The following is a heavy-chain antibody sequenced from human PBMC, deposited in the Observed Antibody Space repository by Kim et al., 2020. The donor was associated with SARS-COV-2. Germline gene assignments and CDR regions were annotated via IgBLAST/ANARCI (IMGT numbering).Heavy chain of an antibody. CDR3: ARGWFGELLGAFDY. D-gene: IGHD3-10*01. V-gene: IGHV4-59*09. J-gene: IGHJ4*02. Sequence: NPSLKRRVTISLDTSKNQFSLKLSAVTAADTAVYYCARGWFGELLGAFDYWGQGTLVTVSS.